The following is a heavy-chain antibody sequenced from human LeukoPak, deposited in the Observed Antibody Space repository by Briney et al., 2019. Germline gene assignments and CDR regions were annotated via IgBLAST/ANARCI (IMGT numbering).Heavy chain of an antibody. D-gene: IGHD3-9*01. Sequence: ASVTVSCKASGYTFITHGLTWVRQAPGQGLEWMGWISAYNGNTIYAQTLQDRLTMTTDTSTSTAYMELRSLRSDDTAVYYCARGRLRYLDWTRAYSDYWGQGTLVNVSS. CDR3: ARGRLRYLDWTRAYSDY. CDR2: ISAYNGNT. J-gene: IGHJ4*02. CDR1: GYTFITHG. V-gene: IGHV1-18*01.